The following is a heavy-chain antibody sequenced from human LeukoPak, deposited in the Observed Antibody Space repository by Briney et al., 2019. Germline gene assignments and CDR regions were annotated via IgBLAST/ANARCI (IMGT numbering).Heavy chain of an antibody. D-gene: IGHD2-15*01. CDR1: GGSFSGYY. Sequence: SQTLSLTCAVYGGSFSGYYWSWIRQPPGKGLEWIGEINHSGSTNYNPSLKSRVTISVDTSKNQFSLKLSSVTAADTAVYYCARGMRLLFFSTWGQGTLVTVSS. CDR3: ARGMRLLFFST. CDR2: INHSGST. V-gene: IGHV4-34*01. J-gene: IGHJ5*02.